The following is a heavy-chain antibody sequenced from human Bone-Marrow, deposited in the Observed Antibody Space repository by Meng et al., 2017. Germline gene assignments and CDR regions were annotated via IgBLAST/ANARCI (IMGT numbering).Heavy chain of an antibody. CDR3: ARGFELTYDRVNAY. D-gene: IGHD5-12*01. CDR1: GRSLRGYY. Sequence: PWGAWQFEASVNLPLTCAGDGRSLRGYYWSWFRQPPGKGLELIGEINHIGSTNYNPSLKSRVTISVDTSKNQFSLKLSSVTAADTAVYYCARGFELTYDRVNAYWGQGTLVTVSS. CDR2: INHIGST. J-gene: IGHJ4*02. V-gene: IGHV4-34*01.